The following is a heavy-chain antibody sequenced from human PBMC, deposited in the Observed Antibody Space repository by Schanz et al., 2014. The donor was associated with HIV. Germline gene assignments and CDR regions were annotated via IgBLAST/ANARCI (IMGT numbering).Heavy chain of an antibody. V-gene: IGHV3-74*01. J-gene: IGHJ6*02. CDR2: INNDGSST. CDR3: ARETVNYYYGMDV. Sequence: EVQLVESGGGPVKPGGSVRLSCAASGFTFSSYSMNWVRQAPGKGLVWVSRINNDGSSTSYADSVKGRFTISRDNAKNTLYLQMNSLRVEDTAVYYCARETVNYYYGMDVWGQGTTVTVSS. D-gene: IGHD4-4*01. CDR1: GFTFSSYS.